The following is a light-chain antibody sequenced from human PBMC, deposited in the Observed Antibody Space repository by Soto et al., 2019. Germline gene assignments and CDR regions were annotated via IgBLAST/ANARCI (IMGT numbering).Light chain of an antibody. CDR2: RNN. Sequence: QSVLTQSPSASGTPGQRVTISCSGSSSNIGSNYVYWYQQLPGTAPKLLIYRNNQRPSGVPDRFSGSKSGTSASLAISGLRSEDEADYYCAAWDDSLSGVVFGGATKLTVL. CDR1: SSNIGSNY. J-gene: IGLJ2*01. CDR3: AAWDDSLSGVV. V-gene: IGLV1-47*01.